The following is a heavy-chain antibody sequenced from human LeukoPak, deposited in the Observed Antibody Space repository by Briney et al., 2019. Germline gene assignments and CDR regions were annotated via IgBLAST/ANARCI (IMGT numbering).Heavy chain of an antibody. Sequence: PSETLSLTCTVSGYSISSGYYWGWIRQPPGKGLEWIGSIHHSGSTYYNPSLKSRVTISVDTSRNQFSLKLSSVTAADTAVYYCASLYGDSPDPFDYWGQGTLVTVSS. D-gene: IGHD4-17*01. J-gene: IGHJ4*02. CDR1: GYSISSGYY. CDR3: ASLYGDSPDPFDY. V-gene: IGHV4-38-2*02. CDR2: IHHSGST.